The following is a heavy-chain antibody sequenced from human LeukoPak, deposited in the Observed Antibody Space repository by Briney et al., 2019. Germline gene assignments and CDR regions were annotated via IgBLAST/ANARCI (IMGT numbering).Heavy chain of an antibody. CDR2: IAGDESQK. V-gene: IGHV3-7*01. CDR3: VRDLSPVSDRNVWYDALDI. Sequence: GGSLRLSCVASEFSFTSSWMTWFRQAPGKGLEWVANIAGDESQKRYMDSVKGRFTISRDNAKNSLYLQLNSLRAEDTAIYYCVRDLSPVSDRNVWYDALDIWGQGTMVTVSS. J-gene: IGHJ3*02. D-gene: IGHD1-1*01. CDR1: EFSFTSSW.